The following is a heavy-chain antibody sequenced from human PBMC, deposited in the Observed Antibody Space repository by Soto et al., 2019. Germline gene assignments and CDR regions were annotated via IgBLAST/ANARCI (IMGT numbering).Heavy chain of an antibody. CDR1: GFTVSSNY. CDR3: ARDDYGDYVYDY. D-gene: IGHD4-17*01. J-gene: IGHJ4*02. CDR2: IYSGGST. V-gene: IGHV3-66*01. Sequence: GGSLRLSCAASGFTVSSNYMSWVRQAPGKGLEWVSVIYSGGSTYYADSVKGRFTISRDNSKNTLYLQMNSLRAEDTAVYYCARDDYGDYVYDYWGQGTLVTVSS.